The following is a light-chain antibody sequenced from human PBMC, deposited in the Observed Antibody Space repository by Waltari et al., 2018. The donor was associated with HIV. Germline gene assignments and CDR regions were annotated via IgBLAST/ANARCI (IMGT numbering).Light chain of an antibody. CDR3: QQYNSYSPWT. V-gene: IGKV1-5*03. J-gene: IGKJ1*01. CDR2: KTS. CDR1: QRISSW. Sequence: DIQMTQSPSTLSASVGDRVTITCRASQRISSWLAWYQQIPGKAPKLLIYKTSTLETGVPSRFSGNGSGTEFTLTISSLQPDDFATYYCQQYNSYSPWTFGQGTKVEIK.